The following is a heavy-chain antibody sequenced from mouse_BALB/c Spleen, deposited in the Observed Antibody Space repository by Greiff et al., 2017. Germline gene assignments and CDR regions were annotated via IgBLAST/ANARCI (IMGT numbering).Heavy chain of an antibody. CDR1: GFTFTDYY. CDR2: IRNKANGYTT. CDR3: ARASYDYYAMDY. J-gene: IGHJ4*01. D-gene: IGHD2-10*01. Sequence: EVQVVESGGGLVQPGGSLRLSCATSGFTFTDYYMSWVRQPPGKALEWLGFIRNKANGYTTEYSASVKGRFTISRDNSQSILYLQMNTLRAEDSATYYCARASYDYYAMDYWGQGTSVTVSS. V-gene: IGHV7-3*02.